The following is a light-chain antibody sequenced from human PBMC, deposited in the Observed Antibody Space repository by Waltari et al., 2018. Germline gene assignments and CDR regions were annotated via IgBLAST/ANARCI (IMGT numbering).Light chain of an antibody. Sequence: ESVLTQSPDTLSLSPGERATLSCRASQTVNSNYLAWYQQNSGQAPRLLIYGAAKRATGSPDRFSGSGAETAFTLTISRLEPEDVAVYYCQLYGTSFLWTFGQGTRVEI. CDR1: QTVNSNY. J-gene: IGKJ1*01. CDR2: GAA. V-gene: IGKV3-20*01. CDR3: QLYGTSFLWT.